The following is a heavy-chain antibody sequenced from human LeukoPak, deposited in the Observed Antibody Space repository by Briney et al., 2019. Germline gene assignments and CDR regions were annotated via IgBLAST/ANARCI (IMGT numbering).Heavy chain of an antibody. CDR1: GFTFSNYG. CDR3: SGGGSITVAGS. V-gene: IGHV3-33*01. J-gene: IGHJ5*02. CDR2: IWYDGSDK. Sequence: GGSLRLSCAASGFTFSNYGMHWVRQAPGKGLEWVAVIWYDGSDKYHADSVKGRFTISRDNSKNTLYLQMNSLRAEDTAVYYRSGGGSITVAGSWGQGTLVTVSS. D-gene: IGHD6-19*01.